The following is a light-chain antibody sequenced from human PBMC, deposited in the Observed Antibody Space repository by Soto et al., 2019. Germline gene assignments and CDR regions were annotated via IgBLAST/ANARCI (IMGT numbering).Light chain of an antibody. J-gene: IGKJ5*01. Sequence: EVVLTQYPVTLSLSPGERATLSFRASQSFRGLLAWYQQKPGQAPSLLIYGASNRATGIPDMLSGSGSGTDFTLTISRLEPEDFAVYYCQQYGSSPFFGQGTRLEIK. V-gene: IGKV3-20*01. CDR2: GAS. CDR1: QSFRGL. CDR3: QQYGSSPF.